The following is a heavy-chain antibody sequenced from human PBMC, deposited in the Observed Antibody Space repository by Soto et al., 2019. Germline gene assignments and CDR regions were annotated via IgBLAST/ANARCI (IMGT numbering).Heavy chain of an antibody. J-gene: IGHJ4*02. V-gene: IGHV2-5*02. D-gene: IGHD5-12*01. CDR2: IFWDDDK. CDR1: GFSISTRGVG. CDR3: AHRSRGYAYYFDL. Sequence: QITLKASGPTLVKPPETLTLTCSFSGFSISTRGVGVGWIRQRPVKALEWPALIFWDDDKWYRPSLRSRLTITADTSKNQVVLTMTNMDPVDTATYYCAHRSRGYAYYFDLWGQGTLVTVSS.